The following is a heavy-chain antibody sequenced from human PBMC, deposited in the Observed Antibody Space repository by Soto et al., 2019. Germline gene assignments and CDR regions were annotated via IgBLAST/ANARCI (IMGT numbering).Heavy chain of an antibody. CDR3: AREGVHNYNECYFDY. D-gene: IGHD3-22*01. V-gene: IGHV3-21*06. Sequence: GGSLRLSCAASGFTFSYYALHWVRRAPGKGLEWVSSISGIRDYIRYADSVKGRFTISRDNAKTSLYLQMNSLTAEDTAVYYCAREGVHNYNECYFDYWGQGTLVTVSS. J-gene: IGHJ4*02. CDR2: ISGIRDYI. CDR1: GFTFSYYA.